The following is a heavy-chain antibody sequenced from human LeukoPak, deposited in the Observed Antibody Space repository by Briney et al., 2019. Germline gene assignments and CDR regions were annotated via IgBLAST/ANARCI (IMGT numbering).Heavy chain of an antibody. Sequence: SVKVSCKASGGTFSSYAISWVRQAPGQGLEWMGRIIPILGIANYAQKFQGRVTITADESTSTAYMELSSLRSEDTAVYYCARRGVYGDYFDYWGQGTLVTVSS. CDR3: ARRGVYGDYFDY. CDR1: GGTFSSYA. D-gene: IGHD4-17*01. CDR2: IIPILGIA. V-gene: IGHV1-69*04. J-gene: IGHJ4*02.